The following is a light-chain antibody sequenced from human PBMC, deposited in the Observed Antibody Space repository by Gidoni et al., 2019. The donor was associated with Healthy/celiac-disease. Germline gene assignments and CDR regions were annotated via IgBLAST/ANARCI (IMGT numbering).Light chain of an antibody. Sequence: DIVMTQYPDYLAVSPGEKATINCKSSQSVLYSSNNTNYLPWYQQRPGQPPKLLIYWASTRGSGVPDRGSGSGSGTDFTLTISSLQAEDVAFYYCQQYYSTPPAFGPGTKVDIK. CDR1: QSVLYSSNNTNY. CDR2: WAS. V-gene: IGKV4-1*01. J-gene: IGKJ3*01. CDR3: QQYYSTPPA.